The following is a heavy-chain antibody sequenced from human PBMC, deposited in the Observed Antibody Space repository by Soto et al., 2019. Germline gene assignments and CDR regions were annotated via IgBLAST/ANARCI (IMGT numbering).Heavy chain of an antibody. D-gene: IGHD3-16*01. CDR2: ISSSGSTI. Sequence: VQLLESGGGLVRPGGSLRLSCAASGFTFSDYYMSWIRQAPGKGLEWVSYISSSGSTIYYADSVKGRFTISRDNAKNSLYLQMNSLRAEDTAVYYCARLNRRRLRLGELTHYFDYWGQGTLVTVSS. CDR3: ARLNRRRLRLGELTHYFDY. V-gene: IGHV3-11*01. J-gene: IGHJ4*02. CDR1: GFTFSDYY.